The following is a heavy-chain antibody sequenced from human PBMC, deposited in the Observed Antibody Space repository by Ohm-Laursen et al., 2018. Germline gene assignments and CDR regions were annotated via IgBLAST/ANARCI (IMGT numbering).Heavy chain of an antibody. J-gene: IGHJ4*02. CDR3: AKAEMSTTYFDY. CDR2: ISHDGSNK. Sequence: SLRLSCSASGFPFSSYGMHWVRRAPGKGLEWVAVISHDGSNKYYADFVKGRFTISRDNSKNTLYLQMNSLRTEDTAVYYCAKAEMSTTYFDYWGQGTLVTVSS. CDR1: GFPFSSYG. V-gene: IGHV3-30*18. D-gene: IGHD5-24*01.